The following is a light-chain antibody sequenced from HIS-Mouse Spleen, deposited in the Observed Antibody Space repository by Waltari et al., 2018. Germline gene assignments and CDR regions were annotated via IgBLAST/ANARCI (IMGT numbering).Light chain of an antibody. V-gene: IGLV3-1*01. CDR2: QDS. CDR1: KLGDKS. J-gene: IGLJ2*01. Sequence: SYELTQPPSVSVSPGQTASITCSGDKLGDKSACWYQQKPGQSPVLVSYQDSQRPSGSPERFSGSNSGSTATLTISGTQAMDEADYYCQAWDSSTVVFGGGTKLTVL. CDR3: QAWDSSTVV.